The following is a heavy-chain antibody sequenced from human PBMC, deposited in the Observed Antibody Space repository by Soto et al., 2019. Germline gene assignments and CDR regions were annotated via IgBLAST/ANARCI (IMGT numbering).Heavy chain of an antibody. CDR2: LSGSGVST. CDR1: GFTFSSYA. Sequence: EVQLLESGGGLVQPGGSLRLSCAASGFTFSSYAMSWVRQAPGKGLEWVSALSGSGVSTYYADSVKGRFTISRDNSKNTLSLKMNSLRAEDTAIYYCARAEAYGGNHYYFGYWGQGTLVTVSS. D-gene: IGHD4-17*01. J-gene: IGHJ4*02. CDR3: ARAEAYGGNHYYFGY. V-gene: IGHV3-23*01.